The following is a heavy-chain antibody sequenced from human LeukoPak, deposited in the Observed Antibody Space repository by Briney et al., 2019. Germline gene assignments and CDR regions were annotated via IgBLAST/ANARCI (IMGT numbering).Heavy chain of an antibody. CDR1: GYSFSDNY. D-gene: IGHD4-17*01. CDR2: INPNSGGT. J-gene: IGHJ4*02. Sequence: GASVTVSCKASGYSFSDNYMHWVRQAPGQGLEWMGWINPNSGGTNYAQKFQGRVTMTRDASIRTAYLELSRLRSDDTAVYYCAREVSGDSSFDYWGQGTLLTVSS. CDR3: AREVSGDSSFDY. V-gene: IGHV1-2*02.